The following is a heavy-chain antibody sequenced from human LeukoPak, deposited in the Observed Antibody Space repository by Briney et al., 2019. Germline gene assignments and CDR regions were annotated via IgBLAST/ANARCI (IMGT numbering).Heavy chain of an antibody. V-gene: IGHV4-34*01. CDR1: GGSFSGHY. J-gene: IGHJ6*04. D-gene: IGHD6-19*01. Sequence: SETLSLTCAVYGGSFSGHYWSWVRQPPGKGLEWIGEINHSGNSNYNPALKSRFTISVDTSKNQFSLRLNPVTAVDTAVYYCARCPPFTSGWRGMDVWGKGTKVTVSS. CDR3: ARCPPFTSGWRGMDV. CDR2: INHSGNS.